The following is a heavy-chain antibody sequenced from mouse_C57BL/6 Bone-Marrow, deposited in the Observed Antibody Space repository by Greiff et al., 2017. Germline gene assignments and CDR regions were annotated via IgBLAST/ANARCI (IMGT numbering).Heavy chain of an antibody. V-gene: IGHV1-69*01. CDR3: ARDVFDV. CDR1: GYTFTSYW. Sequence: QVQLQQPGAELVMPGASVKLSCKASGYTFTSYWMHWVKQRPGQGLEWIGEIDPSDSYTNYNQKFQGKSTLTVDKSSSTAYMQLSSLTSEDSAVYDCARDVFDVWGTGTTVTGSS. J-gene: IGHJ1*03. CDR2: IDPSDSYT.